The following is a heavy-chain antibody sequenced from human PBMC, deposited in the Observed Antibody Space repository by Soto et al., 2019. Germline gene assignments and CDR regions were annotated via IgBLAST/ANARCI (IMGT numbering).Heavy chain of an antibody. V-gene: IGHV3-74*03. CDR3: ASGWSYYSEN. Sequence: GGSLRLSCAASGFTFTTYWMHWVRQAPGKGLVWVSRINGDGSSTKYADSVKGRFTIPRDNAKNTLFLQMNSLRAEDTAVYYCASGWSYYSENWGQGALVTVSS. D-gene: IGHD3-10*01. CDR2: INGDGSST. CDR1: GFTFTTYW. J-gene: IGHJ4*02.